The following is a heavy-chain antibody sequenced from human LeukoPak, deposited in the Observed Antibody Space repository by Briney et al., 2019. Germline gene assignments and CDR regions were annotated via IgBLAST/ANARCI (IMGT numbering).Heavy chain of an antibody. D-gene: IGHD2-8*02. CDR1: GYTFTGYY. CDR3: ARDAARIVLVVGMNWFDP. J-gene: IGHJ5*02. CDR2: INPNSGGT. V-gene: IGHV1-2*02. Sequence: ASVQVSCKASGYTFTGYYMHWVRQAPGQGLEWMGWINPNSGGTNYAQKFQGRVTMTRDTSISTAYMELSRLRSDDAAVYYSARDAARIVLVVGMNWFDPWGQGTLVTVSS.